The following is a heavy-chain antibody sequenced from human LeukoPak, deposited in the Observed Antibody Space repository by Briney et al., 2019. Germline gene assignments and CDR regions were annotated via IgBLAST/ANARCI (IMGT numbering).Heavy chain of an antibody. D-gene: IGHD5-18*01. CDR2: INHSGST. J-gene: IGHJ4*02. V-gene: IGHV4-34*01. CDR3: ARGSQINTAMVYLGY. CDR1: GGSFSGYY. Sequence: PSETLSLTCAVYGGSFSGYYWSWIRQPPGKGLEWIGEINHSGSTNYNPSLKSRVTISVDTPKNQFSLKLSSVTAADTAVYYCARGSQINTAMVYLGYWGQGTLVTVSS.